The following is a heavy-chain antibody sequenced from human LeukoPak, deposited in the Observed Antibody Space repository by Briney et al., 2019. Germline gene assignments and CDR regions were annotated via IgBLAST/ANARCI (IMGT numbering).Heavy chain of an antibody. CDR1: GGSFSGYY. V-gene: IGHV4-59*01. Sequence: SETLSLTCAVYGGSFSGYYWSWIRQPPGKGLEWIGYIYYSGSTNYNPSLKSRVTISVDTSKNQFSLKLSSVTAADTAVYYCARDHGLQLWSTHYYYYGMDVWGQGTTVTVSS. CDR2: IYYSGST. CDR3: ARDHGLQLWSTHYYYYGMDV. J-gene: IGHJ6*02. D-gene: IGHD5-18*01.